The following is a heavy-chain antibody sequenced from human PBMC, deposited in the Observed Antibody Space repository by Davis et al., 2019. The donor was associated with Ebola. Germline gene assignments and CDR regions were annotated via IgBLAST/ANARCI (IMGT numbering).Heavy chain of an antibody. D-gene: IGHD3-3*01. V-gene: IGHV4-39*01. Sequence: GSLRLSCTVSGGSFSSSTYYWGWIRQPPGRGLEWIGSISYSGTTHYNPSLKSRVTMSVGTSKNQFSLKLSSVTAADTAVYYCARRTIFSTFDIWGQGTMVTASS. CDR1: GGSFSSSTYY. CDR2: ISYSGTT. J-gene: IGHJ3*02. CDR3: ARRTIFSTFDI.